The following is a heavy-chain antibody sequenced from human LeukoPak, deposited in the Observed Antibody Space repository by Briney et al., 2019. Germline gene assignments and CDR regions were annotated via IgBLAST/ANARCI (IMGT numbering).Heavy chain of an antibody. V-gene: IGHV1-18*01. Sequence: ALVKVSCKASGYTFTSYGISWVRQAPGQGLEWMGWISAYNGNTNYAQKLQGRVTMTTDTSTSTAYMELRSLRSDDTAVYYCARGISAYDSSGYPRRVWFDPWGQGTLVTVSS. CDR2: ISAYNGNT. D-gene: IGHD3-22*01. CDR1: GYTFTSYG. CDR3: ARGISAYDSSGYPRRVWFDP. J-gene: IGHJ5*02.